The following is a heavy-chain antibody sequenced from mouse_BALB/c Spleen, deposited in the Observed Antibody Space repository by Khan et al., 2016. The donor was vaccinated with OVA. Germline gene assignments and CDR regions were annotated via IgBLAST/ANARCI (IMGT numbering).Heavy chain of an antibody. V-gene: IGHV1-31*01. J-gene: IGHJ3*01. Sequence: VQLKESGPELMKPGASVKISCKASGYSFTSYYIHLMIQSHGNSLEWIGYIDPFSGGSTYNQKFKDKATLTVDKSSSTAYLHLSNLTSEDSAVYYCTRHGYVAWFTYWGQGTLVTVSA. CDR1: GYSFTSYY. CDR2: IDPFSGGS. CDR3: TRHGYVAWFTY. D-gene: IGHD2-2*01.